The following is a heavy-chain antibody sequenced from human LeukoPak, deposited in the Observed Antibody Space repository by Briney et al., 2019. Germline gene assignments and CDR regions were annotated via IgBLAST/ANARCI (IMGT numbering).Heavy chain of an antibody. CDR1: GFTFSSYG. J-gene: IGHJ4*02. CDR3: AKALSGYHFDY. D-gene: IGHD5-12*01. V-gene: IGHV3-23*01. Sequence: GGSLRLSCAASGFTFSSYGMSWVRRAPGEGLEWVSGISGSGGNTYYADSVKGRFTISRDNSQNTLYLQMNTLGAEDTAVYYCAKALSGYHFDYWGQGTLVTVSA. CDR2: ISGSGGNT.